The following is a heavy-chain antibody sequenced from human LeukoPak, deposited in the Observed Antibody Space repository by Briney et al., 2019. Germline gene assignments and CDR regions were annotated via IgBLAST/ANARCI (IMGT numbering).Heavy chain of an antibody. Sequence: ETLSLTCSVSGGSISSSNSYWGWLRQPPGKGLEWIGSTYYSGSTYYKPSLKSRVTISVDTSKNQFSLSLSSVTAADTAVYYCARHPGYSSGLYWGQGTLVTVSS. CDR1: GGSISSSNSY. V-gene: IGHV4-39*01. D-gene: IGHD6-19*01. CDR3: ARHPGYSSGLY. J-gene: IGHJ4*02. CDR2: TYYSGST.